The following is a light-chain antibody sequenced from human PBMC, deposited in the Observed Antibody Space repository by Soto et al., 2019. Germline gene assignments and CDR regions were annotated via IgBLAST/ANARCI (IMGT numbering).Light chain of an antibody. V-gene: IGKV3-15*01. Sequence: EIVMTQSPATLSLSPGGRATLSCRASQSISGTLAWYQQKPGQAPRLLIYGAFTRATGFPARFSGSGSGTDFTLTITSLQSEDFAVYYCQQYDNWPWTFGQGTKVEIK. CDR1: QSISGT. CDR2: GAF. CDR3: QQYDNWPWT. J-gene: IGKJ1*01.